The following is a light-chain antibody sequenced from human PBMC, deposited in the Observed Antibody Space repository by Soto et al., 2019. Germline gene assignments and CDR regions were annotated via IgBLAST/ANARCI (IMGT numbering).Light chain of an antibody. J-gene: IGKJ3*01. Sequence: EIVLTQSPGTLSLSPGERATLSCRASQSVNSDYLAWYQQRPGQAPRLLIYDTFNRPTGIPDRFSGTRSETDFTLTISRLEPEYVIVYYCQHYGSSPSFSFGPGTKVDIK. CDR2: DTF. CDR3: QHYGSSPSFS. V-gene: IGKV3-20*01. CDR1: QSVNSDY.